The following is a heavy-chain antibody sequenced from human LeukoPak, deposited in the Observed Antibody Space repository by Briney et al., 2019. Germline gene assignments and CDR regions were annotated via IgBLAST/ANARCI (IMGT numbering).Heavy chain of an antibody. J-gene: IGHJ4*02. CDR2: IYHSGSV. D-gene: IGHD5-18*01. CDR1: GGSISSSDG. CDR3: ARGYGVDY. V-gene: IGHV4-4*02. Sequence: SGTLSLTCAVSGGSISSSDGWSWVRQPPEEGLEWIGEIYHSGSVYYNPSLKSRVTISVDTSKNQFSLKLSSVTAADTAVYYCARGYGVDYWGQGTLVTVSS.